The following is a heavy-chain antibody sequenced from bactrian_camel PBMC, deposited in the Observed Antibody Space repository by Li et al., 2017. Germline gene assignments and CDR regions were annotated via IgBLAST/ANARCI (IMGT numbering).Heavy chain of an antibody. J-gene: IGHJ4*01. V-gene: IGHV3S1*01. CDR3: AREDYGLNTDG. D-gene: IGHD4*01. CDR1: GIPESASTDIG. Sequence: HVQLVESGGGSVQAGGSLKLSCVDRGIPESASTDIGYCWGWFRQAPGKTRELIAAIHRDDSITYADSVKGRFTISRDNAKNTLFLQLNTLNSEDTGAYYCAREDYGLNTDGWGQGTQVTVS. CDR2: IHRDDSIT.